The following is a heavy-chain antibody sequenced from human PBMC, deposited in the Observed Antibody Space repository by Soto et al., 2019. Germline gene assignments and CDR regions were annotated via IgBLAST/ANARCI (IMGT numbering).Heavy chain of an antibody. CDR1: GGSFSGYD. CDR2: MNHSGST. Sequence: SETLSLTCAVYGGSFSGYDWSWIRQPPGKGLEWIGEMNHSGSTNYNPSLKSRVTISVDMSKNQFSLKLSSVTAADTAVYYCARCRVPPASSPIAAAALRGRDVWGQGTTVTV. J-gene: IGHJ6*02. D-gene: IGHD6-13*01. CDR3: ARCRVPPASSPIAAAALRGRDV. V-gene: IGHV4-34*01.